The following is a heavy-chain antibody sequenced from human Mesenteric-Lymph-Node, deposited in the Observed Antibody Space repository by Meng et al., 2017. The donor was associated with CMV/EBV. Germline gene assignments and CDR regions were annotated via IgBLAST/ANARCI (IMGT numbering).Heavy chain of an antibody. Sequence: SETLSLTCTVSGGSISSSSYYWGWIRQPPGKGLEWIGSIYYSGSTYYNPSLKSRVTISVDTSKNQFSLKLSSVTAADTAVYYCARGVGYCSSTSCRRDRFDPWGQGTLVTVSS. CDR1: GGSISSSSYY. CDR3: ARGVGYCSSTSCRRDRFDP. V-gene: IGHV4-39*07. CDR2: IYYSGST. J-gene: IGHJ5*02. D-gene: IGHD2-2*01.